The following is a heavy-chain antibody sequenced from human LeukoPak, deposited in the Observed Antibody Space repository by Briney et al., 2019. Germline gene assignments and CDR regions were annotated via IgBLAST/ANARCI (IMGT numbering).Heavy chain of an antibody. CDR3: AKQLGYCSDGSCYFPY. J-gene: IGHJ4*02. Sequence: GGSLRLSCAASGFTFSSYAMSWVRQAPGKGLEWVSAISGSGGYTYYADSVQGRFTISRDNSKNTLCLQMNSLRAEDTAVYYCAKQLGYCSDGSCYFPYWGQGTLVTVSS. V-gene: IGHV3-23*01. CDR2: ISGSGGYT. D-gene: IGHD2-15*01. CDR1: GFTFSSYA.